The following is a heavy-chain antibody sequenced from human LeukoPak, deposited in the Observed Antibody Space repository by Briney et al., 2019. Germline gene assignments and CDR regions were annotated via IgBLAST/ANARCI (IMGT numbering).Heavy chain of an antibody. CDR1: GYTFTGYY. V-gene: IGHV1-2*06. CDR2: INPNSGGT. Sequence: ASVKVSCKASGYTFTGYYMHWVRQAPGQGLEWMGRINPNSGGTNYAQKSQGRVAMTRDTSISIAYMELSRLRSDDTAVYYCARGEERWLQLDCPDYWGQGTLVTVSS. CDR3: ARGEERWLQLDCPDY. D-gene: IGHD5-24*01. J-gene: IGHJ4*02.